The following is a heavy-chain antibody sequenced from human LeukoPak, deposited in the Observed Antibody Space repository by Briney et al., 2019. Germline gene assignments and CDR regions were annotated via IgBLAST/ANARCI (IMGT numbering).Heavy chain of an antibody. Sequence: GGSLRLSCSASGFTFSSYGMHRVRQAPGKGLEYVSGISSNGGRTYYADSVKGRFTISRDNSKNTLYLQMSSLRAEDTAVYYCVRRVTQYYFDYWGQGTLVTVSS. CDR3: VRRVTQYYFDY. CDR1: GFTFSSYG. J-gene: IGHJ4*02. V-gene: IGHV3-64D*09. D-gene: IGHD2-21*02. CDR2: ISSNGGRT.